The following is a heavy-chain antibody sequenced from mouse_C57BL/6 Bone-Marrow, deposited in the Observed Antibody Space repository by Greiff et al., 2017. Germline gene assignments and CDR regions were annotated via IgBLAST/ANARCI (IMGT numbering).Heavy chain of an antibody. D-gene: IGHD1-1*01. CDR3: ARFPYYYGSSYGRDYFDY. CDR2: IYPGDGDT. CDR1: GYAFSSYW. V-gene: IGHV1-80*01. J-gene: IGHJ2*01. Sequence: QVQLQQSGAELVKPGASVKISCKASGYAFSSYWMNWVKQRPGQGLEWIGQIYPGDGDTNYNGKFKGKATLTADKSSSTAYMQLSSLTSEDSAVYFFARFPYYYGSSYGRDYFDYWGQGTTLTVSS.